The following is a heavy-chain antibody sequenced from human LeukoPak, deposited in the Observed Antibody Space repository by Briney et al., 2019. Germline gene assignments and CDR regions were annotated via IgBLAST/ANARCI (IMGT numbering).Heavy chain of an antibody. CDR1: GFTFSRNG. D-gene: IGHD1-20*01. CDR2: ISGSGGNT. Sequence: GGSLRLSCAASGFTFSRNGMTWVRQAPGKGLEWVSAISGSGGNTYYADSVKGRFTISRANAKNSLYLQMNSLRAEDTAVYYCATFIIGPTIDYWGQGTLVTVSS. V-gene: IGHV3-23*01. J-gene: IGHJ4*02. CDR3: ATFIIGPTIDY.